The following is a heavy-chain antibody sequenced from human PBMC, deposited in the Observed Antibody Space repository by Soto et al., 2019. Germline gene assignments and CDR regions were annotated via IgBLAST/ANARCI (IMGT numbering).Heavy chain of an antibody. CDR1: GGSISNHY. CDR3: TRANWYSEY. V-gene: IGHV4-59*11. Sequence: QVQLQESGPGLVKPSETLSLTCTVSGGSISNHYWSWIRQPPGKGLEWIGYIYSNGNTNYNPPLTSRVTMSVDTSKNQISLKLSYVTAADTAVYYCTRANWYSEYWGQGTLVTVSS. D-gene: IGHD7-27*01. J-gene: IGHJ4*02. CDR2: IYSNGNT.